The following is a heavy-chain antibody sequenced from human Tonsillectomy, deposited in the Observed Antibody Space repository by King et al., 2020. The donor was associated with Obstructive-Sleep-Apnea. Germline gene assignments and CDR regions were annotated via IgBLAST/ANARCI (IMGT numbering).Heavy chain of an antibody. CDR1: GYTLRELS. Sequence: QLVQSGAEMKKPGASVKVSCKVSGYTLRELSMHWVRQAPGKGLEWMGGFDPEDDETIYAQKFQGRVTMTEDTSTDTAYMELSSLRSDDTAVYYCATSKPMIVAVMVYWGQGTLVTVSS. V-gene: IGHV1-24*01. CDR2: FDPEDDET. J-gene: IGHJ4*02. CDR3: ATSKPMIVAVMVY. D-gene: IGHD3-22*01.